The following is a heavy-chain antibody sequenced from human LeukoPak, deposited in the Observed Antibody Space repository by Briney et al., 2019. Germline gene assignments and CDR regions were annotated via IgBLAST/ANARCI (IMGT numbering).Heavy chain of an antibody. CDR2: ISGSAATT. D-gene: IGHD3-10*01. CDR3: AKRGPGSPQSGKYYFDY. Sequence: GGTLRLSCAASGFTFSTYGMTWVRQTPGKGLEWVSAISGSAATTFYADSVKGRFTISRDNSKNTLYLQMNSLRAEDTAVYYCAKRGPGSPQSGKYYFDYWGQGTLVTVSS. J-gene: IGHJ4*02. CDR1: GFTFSTYG. V-gene: IGHV3-23*01.